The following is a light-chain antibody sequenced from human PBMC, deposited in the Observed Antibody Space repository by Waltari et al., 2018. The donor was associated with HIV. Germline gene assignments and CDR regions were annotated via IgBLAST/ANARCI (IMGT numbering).Light chain of an antibody. Sequence: SYVVTQPPSVSVAPGQTARITCGGNNIGSKSVHWYQQKPGQAPVLVVYDDTDRPSGIPERFSGSNSGNTATLTISRVEAGDEADYYCQVWDTSGDPWVFGGGTKLTVL. J-gene: IGLJ3*02. CDR1: NIGSKS. CDR3: QVWDTSGDPWV. V-gene: IGLV3-21*02. CDR2: DDT.